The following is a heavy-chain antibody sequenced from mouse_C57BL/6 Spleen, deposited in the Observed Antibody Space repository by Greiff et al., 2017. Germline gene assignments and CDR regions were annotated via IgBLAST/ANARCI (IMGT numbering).Heavy chain of an antibody. CDR3: GRSGNGNFDY. D-gene: IGHD2-1*01. CDR1: GYTFTSYT. Sequence: QVQLQQSGAELARPGASVKMSCKASGYTFTSYTMHWVKQRPGQGLEWIGYINPSSGYTKYNQKFKDKATLTADKSSSTAYMQLSSLTSEDSAVYYCGRSGNGNFDYWGQGTTLTVSS. CDR2: INPSSGYT. V-gene: IGHV1-4*01. J-gene: IGHJ2*01.